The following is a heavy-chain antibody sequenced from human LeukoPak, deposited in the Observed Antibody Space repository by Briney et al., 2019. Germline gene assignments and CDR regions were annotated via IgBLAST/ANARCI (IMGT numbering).Heavy chain of an antibody. CDR3: AKDRKQWPNAFDI. D-gene: IGHD6-19*01. Sequence: GGSLRLSCAASGFTFYDYAMQWVRQAPGKGLEWVSAISGSGGSTYYADSVKGRFTISRDNSKNTLYLQMNSLRAEDTAVYYCAKDRKQWPNAFDIWGQGTMVTVSS. J-gene: IGHJ3*02. CDR1: GFTFYDYA. V-gene: IGHV3-23*01. CDR2: ISGSGGST.